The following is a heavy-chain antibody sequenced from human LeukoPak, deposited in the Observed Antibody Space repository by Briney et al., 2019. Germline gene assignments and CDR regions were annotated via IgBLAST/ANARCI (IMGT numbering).Heavy chain of an antibody. Sequence: PGGSLRLSCAASGFTFSNAWMSWVRQAPGKGLEWVGRIKSKTDGWTTDYAAPVKGRFTISRDDLKNTLYLQMNSLKTEDTAVYYCTTDWDTIFGVVIISDYWGQGTLVTVSS. V-gene: IGHV3-15*01. CDR3: TTDWDTIFGVVIISDY. CDR1: GFTFSNAW. D-gene: IGHD3-3*01. CDR2: IKSKTDGWTT. J-gene: IGHJ4*02.